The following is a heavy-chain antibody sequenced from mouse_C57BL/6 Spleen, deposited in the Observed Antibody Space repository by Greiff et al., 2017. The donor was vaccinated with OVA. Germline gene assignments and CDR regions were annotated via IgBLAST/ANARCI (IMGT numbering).Heavy chain of an antibody. CDR2: IWRGGRT. Sequence: QVQLQQSGPGLVQPSQSLSITCTVSGFSLTSYGVHWVRQSPGQGLEWLGVIWRGGRTDYNAAFMSRLSSTKDNSTSQVFFKMNSLQADDTAIYYCAKKGENSNLFAYWGQGTLVTVSA. CDR1: GFSLTSYG. V-gene: IGHV2-5*01. J-gene: IGHJ3*01. D-gene: IGHD2-5*01. CDR3: AKKGENSNLFAY.